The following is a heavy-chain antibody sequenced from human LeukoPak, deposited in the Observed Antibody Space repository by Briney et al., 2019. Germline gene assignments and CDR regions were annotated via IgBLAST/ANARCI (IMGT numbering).Heavy chain of an antibody. Sequence: PGGSLSLSCAASGFTVSGNYMSWVRQAPGQGLEWVSVIYIGRSTDYADSVKGRFTISRDNSENTLFLQMNSLRVEDTAVYYCARSLYSGYDYWGQGSLVTVSS. CDR2: IYIGRST. CDR1: GFTVSGNY. V-gene: IGHV3-53*01. D-gene: IGHD5-12*01. CDR3: ARSLYSGYDY. J-gene: IGHJ4*02.